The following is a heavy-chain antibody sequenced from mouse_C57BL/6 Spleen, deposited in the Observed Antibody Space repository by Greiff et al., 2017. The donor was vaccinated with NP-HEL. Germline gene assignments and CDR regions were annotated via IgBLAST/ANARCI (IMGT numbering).Heavy chain of an antibody. D-gene: IGHD2-12*01. CDR1: GFNIKDYY. CDR2: IDPEDGET. Sequence: EVQLQQSGAELVKPGASVKLSCTASGFNIKDYYMHWVKQGTEQGLEWIGRIDPEDGETKYAPKFQGKATITADTSSNTAYLQLSSLTSEDTAVYYCASGAYYSHAMDYWGQGTSVTVSS. CDR3: ASGAYYSHAMDY. V-gene: IGHV14-2*01. J-gene: IGHJ4*01.